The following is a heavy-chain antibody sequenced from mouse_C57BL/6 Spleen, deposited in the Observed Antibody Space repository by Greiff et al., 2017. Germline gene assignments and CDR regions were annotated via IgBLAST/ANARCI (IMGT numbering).Heavy chain of an antibody. CDR1: GFTFSDYG. V-gene: IGHV5-17*01. Sequence: EVQLVESGGGLVKPGGSLTLSCAASGFTFSDYGMHWVRQAPEKGLEWVAYISSGSSTIYYADTVKGRFTISRDNAKNTLFLQMTSLRSEDTAMYYCARGVGYDWYFDVWGTGTTVTVSS. CDR2: ISSGSSTI. CDR3: ARGVGYDWYFDV. D-gene: IGHD2-2*01. J-gene: IGHJ1*03.